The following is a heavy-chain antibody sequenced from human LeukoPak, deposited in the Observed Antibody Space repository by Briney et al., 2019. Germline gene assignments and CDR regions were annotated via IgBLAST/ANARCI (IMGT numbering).Heavy chain of an antibody. V-gene: IGHV3-23*01. D-gene: IGHD6-19*01. CDR3: ATLSRRRDIAVAASLQH. CDR2: ISGSGGST. Sequence: GGSLRLSCAASGFTFSSDAMSWVRQAPGKGLEWVSAISGSGGSTYYADSVKGRFTISSDNSKNTLYLQMNSLRANDTAVYYCATLSRRRDIAVAASLQHWGQGTLVTVSS. J-gene: IGHJ1*01. CDR1: GFTFSSDA.